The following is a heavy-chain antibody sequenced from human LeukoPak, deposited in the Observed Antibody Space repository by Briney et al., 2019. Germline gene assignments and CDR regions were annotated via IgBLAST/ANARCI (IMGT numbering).Heavy chain of an antibody. CDR2: IYYSGST. J-gene: IGHJ5*02. CDR1: GGSISSYY. Sequence: PSETLSLTCIVSGGSISSYYWSWIRQPPGKGLEWIGYIYYSGSTNYNPSLKSRVTISVDTSKNQFSLKLSSVTAADTAVYYCARDSAGRLYNWFDPWGQGTLVTVSS. CDR3: ARDSAGRLYNWFDP. V-gene: IGHV4-59*01.